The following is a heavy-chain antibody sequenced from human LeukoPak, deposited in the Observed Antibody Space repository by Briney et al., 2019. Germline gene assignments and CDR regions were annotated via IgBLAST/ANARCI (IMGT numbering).Heavy chain of an antibody. CDR2: IKQDGXXK. Sequence: VXQAPGXGLEGVANIKQDGXXKYYVDSVNGRFTISRDNAKNSLYLQMNSLRAEDTAVYYCARVSGFGELWSYYYYYYYMDVWGKGTTVTVSS. J-gene: IGHJ6*03. V-gene: IGHV3-7*01. CDR3: ARVSGFGELWSYYYYYYYMDV. D-gene: IGHD3-10*01.